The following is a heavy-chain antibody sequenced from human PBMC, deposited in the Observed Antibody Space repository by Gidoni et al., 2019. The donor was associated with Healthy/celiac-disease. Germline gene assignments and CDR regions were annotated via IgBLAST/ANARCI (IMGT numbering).Heavy chain of an antibody. J-gene: IGHJ3*02. V-gene: IGHV3-13*04. CDR1: GFTFSHYD. D-gene: IGHD2-21*01. CDR2: IGTAGDT. Sequence: EVQLVESGGGLVQPGGSLSLSCAASGFTFSHYDMHWVRQATGKGLEWVSAIGTAGDTYYPGSVTGRFTISRENAKNSLYLQMNSLRAGDTAAYYCARAQTPAYCGGDCSNDDAFDIWGQGTMVTVSS. CDR3: ARAQTPAYCGGDCSNDDAFDI.